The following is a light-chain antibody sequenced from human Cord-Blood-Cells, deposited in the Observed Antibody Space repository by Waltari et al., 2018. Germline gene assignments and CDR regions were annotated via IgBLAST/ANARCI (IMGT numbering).Light chain of an antibody. CDR3: QQYNSYSYT. J-gene: IGKJ2*01. CDR1: QSISSW. Sequence: DIQMTQSPSTLSASVGDRVTITCRASQSISSWLAWYQQKPGKAPKLLIDDASSLESGVPSRISGSGSGTECTLTSSSLQPDDFATYYCQQYNSYSYTFGQGTKLEIK. V-gene: IGKV1-5*01. CDR2: DAS.